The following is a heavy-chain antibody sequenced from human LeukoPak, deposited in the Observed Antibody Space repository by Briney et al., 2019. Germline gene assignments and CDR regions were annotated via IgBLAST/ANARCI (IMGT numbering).Heavy chain of an antibody. J-gene: IGHJ5*02. Sequence: GGSLRLSCAASGFFFNTYWMHWVRQAPGKGLVWVSRINSDGSSTSYADSVKGRFTISRDNAKNTLYLQMNSLRAEDTAVYYCARDPEYHGGLYNWFDPWGQGTLVTVSS. CDR1: GFFFNTYW. D-gene: IGHD2-2*01. CDR2: INSDGSST. V-gene: IGHV3-74*01. CDR3: ARDPEYHGGLYNWFDP.